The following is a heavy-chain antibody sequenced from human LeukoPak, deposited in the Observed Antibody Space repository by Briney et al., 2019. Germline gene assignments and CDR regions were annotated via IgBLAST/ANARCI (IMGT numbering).Heavy chain of an antibody. CDR2: INHSGST. CDR3: ARRRYGYVPGAFDI. CDR1: GGSISSSSYY. Sequence: PSETLSLTCTVSGGSISSSSYYWGWICQPPGKGLEWIGEINHSGSTNYNPSLKSRVTISVDTSKNQFSLKLSSVTAADTAVYYCARRRYGYVPGAFDIWGQGTMVTVSS. J-gene: IGHJ3*02. D-gene: IGHD5-18*01. V-gene: IGHV4-39*07.